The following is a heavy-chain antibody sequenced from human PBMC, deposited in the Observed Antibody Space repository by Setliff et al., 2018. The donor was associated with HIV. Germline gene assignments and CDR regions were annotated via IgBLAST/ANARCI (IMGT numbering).Heavy chain of an antibody. V-gene: IGHV7-4-1*02. Sequence: GASVKVSCKASGYTFTSYAMNWVRQAPGQGLEWMGWINTNTGNPTYAQGFTGRFVFSLDTSVSTAYLQISSLKAEDTAVYYCARGDTAIGGKGPSSNAFDIWGQGTMVTVSS. CDR3: ARGDTAIGGKGPSSNAFDI. D-gene: IGHD5-18*01. J-gene: IGHJ3*02. CDR1: GYTFTSYA. CDR2: INTNTGNP.